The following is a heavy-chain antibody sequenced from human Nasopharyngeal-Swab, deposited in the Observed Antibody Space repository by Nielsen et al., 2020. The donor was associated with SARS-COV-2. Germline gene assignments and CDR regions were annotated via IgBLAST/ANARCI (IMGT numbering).Heavy chain of an antibody. CDR1: GASFSGYY. V-gene: IGHV4-34*01. Sequence: SETLSLTCGLNGASFSGYYWGWIRQPPGQGLVWIGDITRSGNTHYNPALKSRVTISMATSKDEFSLKLTSVTAADTAIYFCARVNNGGGIVPASYSFFMDVWGKGTSVAVSS. CDR2: ITRSGNT. J-gene: IGHJ6*03. D-gene: IGHD2-2*01. CDR3: ARVNNGGGIVPASYSFFMDV.